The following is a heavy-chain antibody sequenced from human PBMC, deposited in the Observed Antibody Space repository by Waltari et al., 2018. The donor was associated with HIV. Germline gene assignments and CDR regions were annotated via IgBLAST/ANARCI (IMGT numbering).Heavy chain of an antibody. Sequence: QVQLVQSGAEVKKHGDAVKVSCKASGYTFNGYYMHWVRQAPGQGLEWMGWINPNSGGTNYAQKFQGRVTMTRDTSISTAYMELTRLRSDDTAVYYCAREPSLTTAYDYWGQGTLVTVSS. CDR2: INPNSGGT. D-gene: IGHD4-17*01. CDR1: GYTFNGYY. CDR3: AREPSLTTAYDY. V-gene: IGHV1-2*02. J-gene: IGHJ4*02.